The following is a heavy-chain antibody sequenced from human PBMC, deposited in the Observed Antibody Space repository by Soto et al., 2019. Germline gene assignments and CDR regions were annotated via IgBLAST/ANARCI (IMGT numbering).Heavy chain of an antibody. V-gene: IGHV3-74*01. CDR2: INSDGSST. J-gene: IGHJ4*02. CDR1: GFSFSSYW. D-gene: IGHD3-3*01. Sequence: EVQLVESGGGLVQPGGSLRLSCAASGFSFSSYWMHWVRQAPGKGLVWVSHINSDGSSTNYADSVKGRFTISRDNAKNTLYLQMNSLRVEDTAVYHCARSEGRFLEWFHFDYWGQGTLVTVSS. CDR3: ARSEGRFLEWFHFDY.